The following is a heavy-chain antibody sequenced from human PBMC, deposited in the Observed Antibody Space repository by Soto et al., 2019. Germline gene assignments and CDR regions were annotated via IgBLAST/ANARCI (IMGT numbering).Heavy chain of an antibody. CDR2: IDPSDSYT. Sequence: GESLKISCKGSGYSFTSYWISWVRQMPGKGLEWMGRIDPSDSYTNYSPSFQGHVTISADKSISTAYLQWSSLKASDTAMYYCARALGYYTNGVCPIDYWGQGTLVTVSS. CDR3: ARALGYYTNGVCPIDY. D-gene: IGHD2-8*01. V-gene: IGHV5-10-1*01. CDR1: GYSFTSYW. J-gene: IGHJ4*02.